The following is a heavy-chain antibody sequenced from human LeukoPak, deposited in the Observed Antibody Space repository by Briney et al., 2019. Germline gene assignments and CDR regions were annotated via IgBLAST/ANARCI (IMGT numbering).Heavy chain of an antibody. CDR1: GFTFSSYW. CDR3: ARDYGDSA. Sequence: PGGSLRLSCAASGFTFSSYWMTWVRQAPGKGLEWVANMKPDGSGTHHVDSVKGRFTISRDNAKNSLYLQMNSLRVEDTAVYYCARDYGDSAWGQGTLVTVSS. CDR2: MKPDGSGT. V-gene: IGHV3-7*04. D-gene: IGHD4-17*01. J-gene: IGHJ5*02.